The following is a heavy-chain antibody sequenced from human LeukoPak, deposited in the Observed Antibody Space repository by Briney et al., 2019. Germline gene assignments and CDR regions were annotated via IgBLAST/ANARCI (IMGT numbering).Heavy chain of an antibody. V-gene: IGHV3-23*01. CDR3: AKDRGVASATTFDY. CDR1: GFTFSSYA. Sequence: GGSLRLSCAASGFTFSSYAMSWVRQAPGKGLEYVSGISGSGIRTYYADSVKGRFTISRDNSKNTLYLQMNSLRAEDTAVYYCAKDRGVASATTFDYWGQGTLLTVSS. D-gene: IGHD5-24*01. J-gene: IGHJ4*02. CDR2: ISGSGIRT.